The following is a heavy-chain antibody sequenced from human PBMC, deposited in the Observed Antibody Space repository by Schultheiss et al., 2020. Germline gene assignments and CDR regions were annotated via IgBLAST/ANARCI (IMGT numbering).Heavy chain of an antibody. CDR2: IYYSGST. D-gene: IGHD3-10*01. J-gene: IGHJ6*02. CDR3: ARHFGDYYYAMDV. V-gene: IGHV4-39*01. Sequence: SETLSLTCAVSGGSISSTYWWSWVRQPPGKGLEWIGSIYYSGSTYYNPSLKSRVTISVDTSKNQFSLNLGSVTAADTAVYYCARHFGDYYYAMDVWGQGITVTVSS. CDR1: GGSISSTYW.